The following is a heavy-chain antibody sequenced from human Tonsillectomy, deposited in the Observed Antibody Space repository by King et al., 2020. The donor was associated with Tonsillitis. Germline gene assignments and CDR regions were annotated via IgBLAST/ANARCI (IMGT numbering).Heavy chain of an antibody. Sequence: VQLVESGAEVKKPGASVKVSCTASGYTFTSYGISWVRQAPGQGLEWMGWISAYNGNTNYAQKLQGRVTMTTDTSTSTAYMELRSLRSDDTAVYYCARGTIGDPEMTTVLFDYWGQGTLVTVSS. J-gene: IGHJ4*02. CDR1: GYTFTSYG. D-gene: IGHD4-11*01. CDR3: ARGTIGDPEMTTVLFDY. V-gene: IGHV1-18*04. CDR2: ISAYNGNT.